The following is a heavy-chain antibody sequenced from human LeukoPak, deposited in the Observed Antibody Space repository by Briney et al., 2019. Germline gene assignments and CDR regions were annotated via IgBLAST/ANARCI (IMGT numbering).Heavy chain of an antibody. V-gene: IGHV1-69*13. CDR1: GGTFSSYA. J-gene: IGHJ6*02. Sequence: SVKVSCKASGGTFSSYAISWVRQAPGQGLEWMGGIIPIFGTANYAQKFQGRVTITADESTSTAYMELSSLKSEDTAVYYCARGPARRTIFGVVITYYGMDVWGQGTTVTVSS. D-gene: IGHD3-3*01. CDR3: ARGPARRTIFGVVITYYGMDV. CDR2: IIPIFGTA.